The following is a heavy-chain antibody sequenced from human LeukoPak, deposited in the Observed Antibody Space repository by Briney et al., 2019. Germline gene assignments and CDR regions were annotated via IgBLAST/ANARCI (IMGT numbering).Heavy chain of an antibody. CDR2: ISGSGGST. CDR3: AKDRYSNYGNWFDP. J-gene: IGHJ5*02. Sequence: PGGSLRLSCAASGFTFSSYAMNWVRQAPGKGLEWVSGISGSGGSTYYADSVKGRFTISRGNSKNTLYLQMNSLRAEDTAVYYCAKDRYSNYGNWFDPWGQGTLVTVFS. CDR1: GFTFSSYA. D-gene: IGHD4-11*01. V-gene: IGHV3-23*01.